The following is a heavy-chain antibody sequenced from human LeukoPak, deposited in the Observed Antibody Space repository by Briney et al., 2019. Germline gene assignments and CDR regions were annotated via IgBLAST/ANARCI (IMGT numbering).Heavy chain of an antibody. D-gene: IGHD2-2*01. CDR3: ARSSPPEGHIVVVPAAKGADYYYYGMDV. Sequence: ASVKVSCKASGYTFTGYYMHWVRQAPGQGLEWMGWINPNSGGTNYAQKFQGRVTMNRDTSISTAYMELSRLRSDDTAVYYCARSSPPEGHIVVVPAAKGADYYYYGMDVWGQGTTVTVSS. CDR1: GYTFTGYY. CDR2: INPNSGGT. J-gene: IGHJ6*02. V-gene: IGHV1-2*02.